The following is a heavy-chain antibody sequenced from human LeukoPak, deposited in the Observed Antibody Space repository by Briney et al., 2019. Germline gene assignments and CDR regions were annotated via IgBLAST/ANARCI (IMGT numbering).Heavy chain of an antibody. CDR2: ISSSGSTI. CDR3: ARDGTVTALVYYYYGMDV. J-gene: IGHJ6*04. V-gene: IGHV3-48*03. CDR1: GFTFSSYE. Sequence: GGSLRLSCAASGFTFSSYEMNWVRQAPGKGLEWVSYISSSGSTIYCADSVKGRFTISRDNAKNSLYLQMNSLRAEDTAVYYCARDGTVTALVYYYYGMDVWGKGTTVTVSS. D-gene: IGHD4-17*01.